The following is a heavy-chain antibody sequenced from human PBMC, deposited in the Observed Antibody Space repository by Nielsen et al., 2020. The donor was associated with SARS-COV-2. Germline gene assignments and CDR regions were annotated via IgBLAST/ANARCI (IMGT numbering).Heavy chain of an antibody. CDR2: IYYSGAT. D-gene: IGHD3-3*01. V-gene: IGHV4-30-4*01. CDR1: GGSVSSGDYY. J-gene: IGHJ4*02. CDR3: ARVISIYPSYYLDY. Sequence: SETLSLTCSVSGGSVSSGDYYWNWIRQPPGKGLEWIGYIYYSGATYYNASLKSRVIMSIDTSKNRFSLKLSSVTAADTAVYYCARVISIYPSYYLDYWGQGTLVTVSS.